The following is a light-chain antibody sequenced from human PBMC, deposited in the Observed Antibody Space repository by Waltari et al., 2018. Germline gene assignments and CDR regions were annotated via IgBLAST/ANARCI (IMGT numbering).Light chain of an antibody. CDR1: ALPRQS. CDR3: QSPDSSGTYVI. CDR2: RDN. J-gene: IGLJ2*01. Sequence: SYELTQPPSVSVSLGQTARITCSGDALPRQSSSWYQRKSGQAPVMVMDRDNERPSGIPERFSVSRSGTTFTLIISGVQAEDEAEYYCQSPDSSGTYVIFGGGTKLTVL. V-gene: IGLV3-25*03.